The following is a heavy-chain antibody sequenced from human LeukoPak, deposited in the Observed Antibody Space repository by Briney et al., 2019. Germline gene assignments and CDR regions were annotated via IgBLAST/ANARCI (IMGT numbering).Heavy chain of an antibody. D-gene: IGHD5-18*01. CDR3: AREGTAMVSFDY. CDR2: ISSGGNTI. Sequence: GGSLRLSCAASGFTFSSYEMNWVRLAPGKGLEWVSYISSGGNTIYYADSVKGRFTISRDNAKNSLYLRMNSLRAEDTAVYYCAREGTAMVSFDYWGQGTLVTVSS. V-gene: IGHV3-48*03. J-gene: IGHJ4*02. CDR1: GFTFSSYE.